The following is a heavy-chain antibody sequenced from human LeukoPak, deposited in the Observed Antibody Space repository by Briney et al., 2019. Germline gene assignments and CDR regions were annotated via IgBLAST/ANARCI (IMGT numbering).Heavy chain of an antibody. J-gene: IGHJ4*02. Sequence: ASVKVSCKASGYTFTSYGISWVRQAPGQGLEWMGWISAYNGNTNYAQKFQGRVTMTRDTSISTAYMELSSLRSEDTAVYYCARSRGGVLRFLEWLPDYWGQGTLVTVSS. CDR2: ISAYNGNT. V-gene: IGHV1-18*01. CDR3: ARSRGGVLRFLEWLPDY. D-gene: IGHD3-3*01. CDR1: GYTFTSYG.